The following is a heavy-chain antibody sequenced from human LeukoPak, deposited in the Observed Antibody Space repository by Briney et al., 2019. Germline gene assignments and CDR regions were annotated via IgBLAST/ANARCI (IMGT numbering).Heavy chain of an antibody. V-gene: IGHV3-21*01. Sequence: GGALRLSCAASGFTFSSYSMNWVRQAPGKGVEGVSSISSSSSYIYYADSVKGGFTISTDNAKNSLYLQMNSLRAEDTAVYYCARDSGLLWFGELDYWGQGTLVTVSS. CDR1: GFTFSSYS. D-gene: IGHD3-10*01. CDR2: ISSSSSYI. CDR3: ARDSGLLWFGELDY. J-gene: IGHJ4*02.